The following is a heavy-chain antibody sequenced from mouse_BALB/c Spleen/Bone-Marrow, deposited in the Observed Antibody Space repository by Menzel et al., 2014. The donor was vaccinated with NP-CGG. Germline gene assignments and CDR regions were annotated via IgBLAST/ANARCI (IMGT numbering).Heavy chain of an antibody. CDR2: ILPGSGIT. Sequence: VQLQQSGAELMKPGASVKISCKVTGYTFTIYRIERVKQRPGHGLEWIGEILPGSGITNYNEKFKLKATFNADTSSNTAYMQRRSLTSEDSAVYYSARSPYWGQRTLVTVSA. V-gene: IGHV1-9*01. CDR1: GYTFTIYR. J-gene: IGHJ3*01. CDR3: ARSPY.